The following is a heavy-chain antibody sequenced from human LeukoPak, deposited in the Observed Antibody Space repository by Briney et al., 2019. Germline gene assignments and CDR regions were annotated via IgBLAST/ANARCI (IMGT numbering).Heavy chain of an antibody. CDR1: GGSLSSGGSY. V-gene: IGHV4-31*03. CDR3: ARTVPAVRRARGLFDY. Sequence: PSETLSLTCTVSGGSLSSGGSYWSWIRQRPGKGLEWIGYVYYSGSTYYNPSLKSRGTISIDTSKNQFSLKLTSVTAADTAVYHCARTVPAVRRARGLFDYWGQGTLVTVSS. CDR2: VYYSGST. J-gene: IGHJ4*02. D-gene: IGHD2-2*01.